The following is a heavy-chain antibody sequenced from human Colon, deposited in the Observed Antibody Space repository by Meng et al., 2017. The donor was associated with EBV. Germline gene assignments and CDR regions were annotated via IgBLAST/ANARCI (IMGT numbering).Heavy chain of an antibody. CDR1: VGSFRGYV. V-gene: IGHV4-34*01. CDR2: VSHPGSA. J-gene: IGHJ4*02. Sequence: QALLQKLGAGLLKPSETLSLHCTVNVGSFRGYVWGWVRQPPGKGMRWIGEVSHPGSANYNPSLKSRVTISVDASEKQFSLRLTSVTAADSAVYYCARVPTTGYKDHWGQGTLVTVSS. D-gene: IGHD3-9*01. CDR3: ARVPTTGYKDH.